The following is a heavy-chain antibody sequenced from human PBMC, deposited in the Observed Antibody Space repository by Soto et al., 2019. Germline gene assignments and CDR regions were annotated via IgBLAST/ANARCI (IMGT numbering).Heavy chain of an antibody. CDR2: IYYSGST. CDR1: GGSISSGDYY. V-gene: IGHV4-30-4*01. Sequence: SETLSLTCTVSGGSISSGDYYWSWIRQPPGKGLEWIGYIYYSGSTYYNPSLKSRVTITVDTSKNQFSLKLSSVTAADTAEYYCARGYDFWSGPLGMDVWGQGTTVTVSS. CDR3: ARGYDFWSGPLGMDV. D-gene: IGHD3-3*01. J-gene: IGHJ6*02.